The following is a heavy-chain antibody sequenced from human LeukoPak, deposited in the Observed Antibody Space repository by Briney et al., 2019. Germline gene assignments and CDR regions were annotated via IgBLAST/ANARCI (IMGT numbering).Heavy chain of an antibody. V-gene: IGHV1-8*01. D-gene: IGHD6-19*01. Sequence: ASVKVSCKXSGYTFTSYDINWVRQATGQGLEWMGWMNPNSGNTGYSQKFQGRVTMTRNTSISTAYMELSSLRSEDTAVYYCARRLPIAVAGRGLANWFDPWGQGTLVTVSS. J-gene: IGHJ5*02. CDR3: ARRLPIAVAGRGLANWFDP. CDR2: MNPNSGNT. CDR1: GYTFTSYD.